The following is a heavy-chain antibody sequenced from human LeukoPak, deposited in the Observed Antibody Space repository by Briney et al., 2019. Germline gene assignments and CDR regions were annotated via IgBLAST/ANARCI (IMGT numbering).Heavy chain of an antibody. J-gene: IGHJ4*02. CDR1: GGSISSYY. Sequence: PSETLSLTCTVSGGSISSYYWSWIRQPPGKGLEWIGYIYYSGSTNYNPSLKSRVTISVDTSKNQFSLKLSSVTAADTAVYYCAREAPADYWGQGTLVAVSS. CDR2: IYYSGST. CDR3: AREAPADY. V-gene: IGHV4-59*01.